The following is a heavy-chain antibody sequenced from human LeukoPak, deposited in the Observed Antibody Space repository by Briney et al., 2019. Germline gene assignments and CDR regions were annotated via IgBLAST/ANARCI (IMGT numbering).Heavy chain of an antibody. V-gene: IGHV4-59*01. CDR2: IYYSGST. J-gene: IGHJ6*02. CDR3: ARVRPLYSSSWFGPFGMDV. D-gene: IGHD6-13*01. CDR1: GGSISSYY. Sequence: KPSETLSLTCTVSGGSISSYYWSWIRQPAGKGLEWIGYIYYSGSTNYNPSLKSRVTISVDTSKNQFSLKLSSVTAADTAVYYCARVRPLYSSSWFGPFGMDVWGQGTTVTVSS.